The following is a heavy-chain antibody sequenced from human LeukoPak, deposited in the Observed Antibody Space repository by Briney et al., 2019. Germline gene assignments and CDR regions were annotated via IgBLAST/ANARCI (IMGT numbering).Heavy chain of an antibody. J-gene: IGHJ4*02. CDR2: TSPYNGHT. D-gene: IGHD3-3*01. V-gene: IGHV1-18*01. CDR1: GYIFITYG. Sequence: ASVKVSCKASGYIFITYGISWVRQAPGQGLEWMGWTSPYNGHTDYAQKLQGRVTMTTDTSTTTAYMELRSLRSDDTAVYYCARGGPEYYDFWSGYQIIDYWGQGTLVTVSS. CDR3: ARGGPEYYDFWSGYQIIDY.